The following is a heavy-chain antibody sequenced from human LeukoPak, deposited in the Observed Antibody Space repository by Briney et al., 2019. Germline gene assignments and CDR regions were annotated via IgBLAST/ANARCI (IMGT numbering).Heavy chain of an antibody. CDR1: GFTFSSYN. V-gene: IGHV3-48*01. D-gene: IGHD4-17*01. CDR2: ISNTIRTT. Sequence: GGSLRLSCAASGFTFSSYNMNWVRHAPGKGLEWVSYISNTIRTTYYADSVKGRFTISRDNAKNSLFLQMNSLRVEDTAVYYCARERYGWFDPWGRGTLVTVSS. J-gene: IGHJ5*02. CDR3: ARERYGWFDP.